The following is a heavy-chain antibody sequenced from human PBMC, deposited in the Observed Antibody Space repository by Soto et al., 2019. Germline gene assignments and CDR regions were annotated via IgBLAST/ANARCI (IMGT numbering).Heavy chain of an antibody. Sequence: ASVKVSCKASGYTFTSYAMHWVRQAPGQRLEWMGWINAGNGNTKYSQKFQGRVTITRDTSASTAYMELSSLRSEDTAVYYCASSDSGYDPFDYWGQGTLVTVSS. CDR3: ASSDSGYDPFDY. J-gene: IGHJ4*02. CDR1: GYTFTSYA. V-gene: IGHV1-3*01. CDR2: INAGNGNT. D-gene: IGHD5-12*01.